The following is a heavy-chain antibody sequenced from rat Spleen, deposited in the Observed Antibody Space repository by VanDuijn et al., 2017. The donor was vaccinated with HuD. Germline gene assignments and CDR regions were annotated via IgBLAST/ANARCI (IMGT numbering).Heavy chain of an antibody. CDR2: INSAGST. D-gene: IGHD1-12*02. J-gene: IGHJ3*01. Sequence: EVQLQESGPGLVKPSQSLSLTCSVTGYSITSNYWGWIRKFPGNKLEWMGYINSAGSTVYNPSLKSRISITRDTSKNQFFLQVNSVTTEDTATYYCARSEGTHYYLPFASWGQGTLVTVSS. CDR3: ARSEGTHYYLPFAS. V-gene: IGHV3-3*01. CDR1: GYSITSNY.